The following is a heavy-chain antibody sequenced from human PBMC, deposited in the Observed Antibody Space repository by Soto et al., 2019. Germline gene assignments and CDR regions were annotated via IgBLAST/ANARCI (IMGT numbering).Heavy chain of an antibody. J-gene: IGHJ4*02. D-gene: IGHD3-10*01. CDR2: INHSGST. CDR1: GGSFSGYY. Sequence: SETLSLTCAVYGGSFSGYYWSWIRQPPGKGLEWIGEINHSGSTNYNPSLKGRVTISVDTSKNQFSLKLSSVTAADTAVYYCARRGPFYYYGSGSYYPFDYWGQGTLVTVSS. CDR3: ARRGPFYYYGSGSYYPFDY. V-gene: IGHV4-34*01.